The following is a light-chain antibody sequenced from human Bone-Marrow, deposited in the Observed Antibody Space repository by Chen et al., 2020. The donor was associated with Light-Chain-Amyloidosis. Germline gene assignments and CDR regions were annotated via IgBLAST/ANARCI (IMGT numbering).Light chain of an antibody. V-gene: IGLV2-23*02. J-gene: IGLJ2*01. CDR2: EAS. CDR1: SSDVGSYNL. CDR3: SSYVGSGTFVV. Sequence: HSALTQPASVSGSPGQSITISCTGTSSDVGSYNLVSWYQHHPGKVPKLLIYEASKRPSGVSNRFSGSQSGNTASLTISGLQAEDEADYSCSSYVGSGTFVVFGGGTKVTVL.